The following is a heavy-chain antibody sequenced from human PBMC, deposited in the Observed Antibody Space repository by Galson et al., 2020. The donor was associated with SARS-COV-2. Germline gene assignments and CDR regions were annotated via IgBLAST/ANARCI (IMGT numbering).Heavy chain of an antibody. CDR1: GHSITTYG. J-gene: IGHJ4*02. V-gene: IGHV1-18*01. CDR2: VRNNNGET. Sequence: ASVKVSCKAFGHSITTYGFTWVRQAPGQGLEWMGWVRNNNGETNYAQSFQGRVTMTTDTSTLTAYMELRSLRSDDTAICYCATVLGRSGWCDYWGQGTPVTVSS. D-gene: IGHD6-19*01. CDR3: ATVLGRSGWCDY.